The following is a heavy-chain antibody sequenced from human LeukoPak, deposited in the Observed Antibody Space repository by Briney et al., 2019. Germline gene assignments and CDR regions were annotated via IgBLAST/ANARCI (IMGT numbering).Heavy chain of an antibody. D-gene: IGHD4-11*01. V-gene: IGHV4-59*01. CDR2: IYYSGST. Sequence: SETLSLTCTVSGGSISSYYWSWIRQPPGKGLEWIGYIYYSGSTNYNPSLKSRVTISVDTSKNQFSLKLSSVTASDTAVYYCARYSNYDFDYWGQGTLVTVSS. CDR1: GGSISSYY. CDR3: ARYSNYDFDY. J-gene: IGHJ4*02.